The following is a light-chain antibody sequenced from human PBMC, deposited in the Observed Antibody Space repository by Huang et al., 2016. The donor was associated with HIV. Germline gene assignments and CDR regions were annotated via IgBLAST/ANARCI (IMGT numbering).Light chain of an antibody. CDR3: QQSYSALGLT. CDR1: QSIGTY. Sequence: DIQITQSPSSLSASVGDRVTIACRASQSIGTYLNWYQQKPGKAPRLLIHVASSLQSVVPSRFSGSGSGTDFTLTISSLQPEDFATYYCQQSYSALGLTFGGGTKVEIK. J-gene: IGKJ4*01. CDR2: VAS. V-gene: IGKV1-39*01.